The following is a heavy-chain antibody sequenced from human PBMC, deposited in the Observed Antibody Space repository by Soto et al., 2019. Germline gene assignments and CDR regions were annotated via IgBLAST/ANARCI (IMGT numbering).Heavy chain of an antibody. V-gene: IGHV3-23*01. D-gene: IGHD2-2*01. CDR1: GFTFSSYA. Sequence: EVQLLESGGGLVQPGGSLRLSCAASGFTFSSYAMSWVRQAPGKGLEWVSAISGSGGSTYYADSVKGRFTISRDNSKNTLYLQMNSLRAEDTAVYYCANLLPAASGYYYYMDVWGKGTTVTVSS. J-gene: IGHJ6*03. CDR2: ISGSGGST. CDR3: ANLLPAASGYYYYMDV.